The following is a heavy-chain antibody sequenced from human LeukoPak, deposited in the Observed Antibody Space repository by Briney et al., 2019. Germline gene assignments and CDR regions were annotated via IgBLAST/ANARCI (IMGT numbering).Heavy chain of an antibody. CDR2: ISSSSSSI. CDR3: ARASGDIVETATMGSY. Sequence: GGSLRLSCAASGFTFNSYSTNWVRQAPGKGLEWVSSISSSSSSIYYADSVKGRFTISRDNAKNSLYLQMNSLRAEDTAVYYCARASGDIVETATMGSYWGQGTLVTVSS. J-gene: IGHJ4*02. D-gene: IGHD5-18*01. V-gene: IGHV3-21*01. CDR1: GFTFNSYS.